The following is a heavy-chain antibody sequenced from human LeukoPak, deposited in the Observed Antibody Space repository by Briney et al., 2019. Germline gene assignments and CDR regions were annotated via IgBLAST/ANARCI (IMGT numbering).Heavy chain of an antibody. CDR3: ARGSSSSGFDY. Sequence: SVKVSCKGSGGTFSSYSNSWVRQGPGQRPEWMGGIIPIFGTANYAQKFQGRVTITTDESTSTAYMELSSLRSEDTAVYYCARGSSSSGFDYWGQGTLVTVSS. CDR2: IIPIFGTA. CDR1: GGTFSSYS. V-gene: IGHV1-69*05. J-gene: IGHJ4*02. D-gene: IGHD6-6*01.